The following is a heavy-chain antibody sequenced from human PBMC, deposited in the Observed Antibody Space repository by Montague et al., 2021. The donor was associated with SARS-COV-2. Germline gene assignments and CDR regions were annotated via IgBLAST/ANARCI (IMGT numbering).Heavy chain of an antibody. Sequence: CAISGDSVASNTGAWNWIRQSPSRGLEWLWRPYYWSRRYNDYALSGGSRITINPDTSKNQFSLQLNSVTREDTAVYYFAREEAGTYYFEYWDQGILVTVS. V-gene: IGHV6-1*01. J-gene: IGHJ4*02. CDR1: GDSVASNTGA. CDR3: AREEAGTYYFEY. D-gene: IGHD6-19*01. CDR2: PYYWSRRYN.